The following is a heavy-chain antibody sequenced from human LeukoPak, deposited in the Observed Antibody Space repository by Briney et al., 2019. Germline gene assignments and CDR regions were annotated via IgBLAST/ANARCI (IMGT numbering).Heavy chain of an antibody. CDR1: EYTFTGYC. J-gene: IGHJ5*02. Sequence: GASVKVSCKASEYTFTGYCIHWVRQAPGQGLEWMGWINPNSGGTNYAQKFQGRVTMTRDTSISTAYMELSRLRSDDTAVYYCAREYCSSTSCSNWFDPWGQGTLVTVSS. D-gene: IGHD2-2*01. CDR3: AREYCSSTSCSNWFDP. CDR2: INPNSGGT. V-gene: IGHV1-2*02.